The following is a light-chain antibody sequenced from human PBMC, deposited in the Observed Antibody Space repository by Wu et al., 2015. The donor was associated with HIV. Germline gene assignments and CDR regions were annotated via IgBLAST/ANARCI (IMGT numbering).Light chain of an antibody. CDR3: QQRSNWL. V-gene: IGKV3D-20*02. Sequence: EIVMTQSPGTLSLTPGERATLSCRASQSVSNNYLAWYQQKPGQAPRLLIFEISNRATGIPDRFSGSGSGTDFILTIDRLEPEDFAVYYCQQRSNWLFGQGTRLEIK. CDR2: EIS. CDR1: QSVSNNY. J-gene: IGKJ5*01.